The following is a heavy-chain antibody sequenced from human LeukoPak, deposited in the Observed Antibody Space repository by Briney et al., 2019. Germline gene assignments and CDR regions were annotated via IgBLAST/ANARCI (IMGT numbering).Heavy chain of an antibody. J-gene: IGHJ6*02. CDR2: INAGNGNT. Sequence: ASVKVFCKASGYTFTSYAMHWVRQAPGQRLEWMGWINAGNGNTKYSQKFQDRVTITRDTSASTAYMELSSLRSEDTAMYYCARDLGLSSGYAYYYYGMDVWGQGTTVIVSS. CDR1: GYTFTSYA. D-gene: IGHD3-22*01. CDR3: ARDLGLSSGYAYYYYGMDV. V-gene: IGHV1-3*01.